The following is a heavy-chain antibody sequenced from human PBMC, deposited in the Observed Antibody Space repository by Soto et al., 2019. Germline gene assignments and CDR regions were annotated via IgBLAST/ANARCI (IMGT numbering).Heavy chain of an antibody. J-gene: IGHJ6*02. V-gene: IGHV4-59*01. CDR2: IYYSGST. D-gene: IGHD5-12*01. Sequence: SETLSLTYTVSGGSISSYYWSWIRQPPGKGLEWIGYIYYSGSTNYNPSLKSRVTISVDTSKNQFSLKLSSVTAADTAVYYCGRDYYRFNSGYGFSMDVWGQGTTVTVSS. CDR1: GGSISSYY. CDR3: GRDYYRFNSGYGFSMDV.